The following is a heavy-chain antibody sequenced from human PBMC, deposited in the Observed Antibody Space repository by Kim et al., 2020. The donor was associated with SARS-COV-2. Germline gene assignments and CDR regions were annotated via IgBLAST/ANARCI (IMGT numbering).Heavy chain of an antibody. CDR2: IYGDGSST. V-gene: IGHV3-74*01. CDR3: ARGNYHGMDV. J-gene: IGHJ6*02. Sequence: GGSLRLSCAASGFTFSSYWMHWVRQAPGKGLVWVSRIYGDGSSTIYADSVKGRFTISRDNAKNTLYLQMNSLRAEDTALYYCARGNYHGMDVWGQGTTVT. CDR1: GFTFSSYW.